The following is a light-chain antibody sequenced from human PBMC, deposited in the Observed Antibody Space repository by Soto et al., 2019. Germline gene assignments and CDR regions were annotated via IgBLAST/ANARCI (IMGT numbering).Light chain of an antibody. V-gene: IGLV1-40*01. CDR2: GNS. Sequence: QSVLTQPPSVSGAPGQRVTISCTRSSSNIGAGYDVHWYQQLPGTAPKLLIYGNSNRPSGVPDRFSGSKSGTSASLAITGLQAEDEADYYCQSYDSRLSGSVFGGGTKVTVL. J-gene: IGLJ3*02. CDR3: QSYDSRLSGSV. CDR1: SSNIGAGYD.